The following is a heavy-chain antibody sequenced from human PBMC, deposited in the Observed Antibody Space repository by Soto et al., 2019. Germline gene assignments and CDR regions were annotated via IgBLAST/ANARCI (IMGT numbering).Heavy chain of an antibody. CDR3: ARGGIVTVTTARSGDPSYYYYGMDV. CDR1: GGSFSGYY. J-gene: IGHJ6*02. D-gene: IGHD4-4*01. CDR2: INHSGST. Sequence: SETLSLTCAVYGGSFSGYYWSWIRQPPGKGLEWIGEINHSGSTNYNPSLKSRVTISVDTSKNQFSLKLSSVTAADTDVYYCARGGIVTVTTARSGDPSYYYYGMDVWGQGTTVTVSS. V-gene: IGHV4-34*01.